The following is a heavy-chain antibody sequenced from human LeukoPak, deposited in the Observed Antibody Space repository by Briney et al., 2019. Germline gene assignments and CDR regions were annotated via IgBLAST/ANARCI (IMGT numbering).Heavy chain of an antibody. V-gene: IGHV4-39*01. J-gene: IGHJ4*01. D-gene: IGHD1-1*01. CDR2: IYYSGSA. CDR3: ARHWNLLYYFDN. Sequence: SETLSLTCTVSGGSIGSTSYSWGWIRQPPGKGLEWIGSIYYSGSAYYNPSLKSRVTISVDTSKNQFSLNLSSVTAADTAVYYCARHWNLLYYFDNWGHGTLVTVSS. CDR1: GGSIGSTSYS.